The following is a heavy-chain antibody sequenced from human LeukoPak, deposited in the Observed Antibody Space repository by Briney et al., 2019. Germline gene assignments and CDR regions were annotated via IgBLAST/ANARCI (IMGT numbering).Heavy chain of an antibody. CDR2: TSSSDAGT. D-gene: IGHD2-21*01. V-gene: IGHV3-23*01. J-gene: IGHJ4*02. Sequence: GGSPRLSCAASKFTVSSKYMSWVRQTPGKGLEWVAATSSSDAGTYHADSVRGRFTISRDNSKNTLYLQMSSLRAEDAAVYFCAKAPVTSCRGAYCYPFDSWGQGTLVTVSS. CDR1: KFTVSSKY. CDR3: AKAPVTSCRGAYCYPFDS.